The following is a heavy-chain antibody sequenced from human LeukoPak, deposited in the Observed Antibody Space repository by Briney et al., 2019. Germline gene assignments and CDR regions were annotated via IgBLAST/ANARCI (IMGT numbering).Heavy chain of an antibody. J-gene: IGHJ3*02. CDR1: GYTFTSYY. D-gene: IGHD1-26*01. CDR2: INPSGGST. V-gene: IGHV1-46*01. CDR3: ARDGSANAFDI. Sequence: ASVKVSCKASGYTFTSYYMHWVRQAPGQGLEWMGIINPSGGSTSYAQKFQGRVTMTRDMSTSTVYMELSRLRSEDTAVYYCARDGSANAFDIWGQGTMVTVSS.